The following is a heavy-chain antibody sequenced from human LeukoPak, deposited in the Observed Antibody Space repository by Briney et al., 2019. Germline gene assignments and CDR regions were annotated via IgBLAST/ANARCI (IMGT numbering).Heavy chain of an antibody. D-gene: IGHD3-22*01. CDR3: ARDHDYYDSSGYSDY. CDR1: GYSISSGYY. CDR2: IYHTGST. Sequence: SETLSLTCAVSGYSISSGYYWGWIRQPPGKGLEWIGSIYHTGSTYYNPPLKSRVTLSVDTSKNQFSLKLTSVTAADTAVYYCARDHDYYDSSGYSDYWGQGTLVTVSS. J-gene: IGHJ4*02. V-gene: IGHV4-38-2*02.